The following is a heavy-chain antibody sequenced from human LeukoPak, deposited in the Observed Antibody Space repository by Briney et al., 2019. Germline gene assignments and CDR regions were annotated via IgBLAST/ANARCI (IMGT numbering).Heavy chain of an antibody. CDR2: IYYSGST. D-gene: IGHD2-21*01. CDR3: ARHCTDSNCYRLDAFDK. Sequence: SETLSLTCTVSGGSISTTTYYWDWIRQPPGKGLEYVGSIYYSGSTYYTPSLKSRVTISIDTAKNQFSLKLISVTAADTAVYFVARHCTDSNCYRLDAFDKWGQGTLVSVSS. V-gene: IGHV4-39*01. J-gene: IGHJ3*02. CDR1: GGSISTTTYY.